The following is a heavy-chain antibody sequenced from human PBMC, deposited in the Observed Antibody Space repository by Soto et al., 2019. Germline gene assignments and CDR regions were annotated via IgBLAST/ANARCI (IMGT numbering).Heavy chain of an antibody. CDR3: AKGGSPYEECAY. J-gene: IGHJ4*02. CDR2: MNPDGSAK. CDR1: GFTFNDYW. V-gene: IGHV3-7*05. Sequence: EVQLVESGGGLVQPGGSLRLSCAASGFTFNDYWMSWVRQAPGKGLEWVANMNPDGSAKSYVDSVKGRFTISRDNAKNSLYLHINILRADDTAVYYCAKGGSPYEECAYWGQGTLVTVSS. D-gene: IGHD2-15*01.